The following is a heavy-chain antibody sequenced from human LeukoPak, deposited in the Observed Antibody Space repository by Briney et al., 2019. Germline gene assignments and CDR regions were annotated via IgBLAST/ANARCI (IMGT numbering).Heavy chain of an antibody. CDR3: AKLSSGTVKDAFDI. Sequence: PGGSLRLSCTASGFTFGDYAMSWVRQAPGKGLEWVSAISGSGGSTYYADSVKGRFTISRDNSKNTLYLQMNSLRAEDTAVYYCAKLSSGTVKDAFDIWGQGTMVTVSS. J-gene: IGHJ3*02. D-gene: IGHD4-17*01. V-gene: IGHV3-23*01. CDR1: GFTFGDYA. CDR2: ISGSGGST.